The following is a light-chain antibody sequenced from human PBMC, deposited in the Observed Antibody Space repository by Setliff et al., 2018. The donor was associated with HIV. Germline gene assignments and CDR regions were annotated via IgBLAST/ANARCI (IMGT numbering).Light chain of an antibody. CDR3: AAWDDSLSGLYV. CDR2: ANS. Sequence: QSALTQPPSVSGAPGQRVTISCTGSNSNIGTGFAVHWYQQLPGTAPQLLIYANSNRPSGVPDRFSGSKSGTSASLAITGLQAEDEADYYCAAWDDSLSGLYVFGAGTKVTVL. J-gene: IGLJ1*01. CDR1: NSNIGTGFA. V-gene: IGLV1-40*01.